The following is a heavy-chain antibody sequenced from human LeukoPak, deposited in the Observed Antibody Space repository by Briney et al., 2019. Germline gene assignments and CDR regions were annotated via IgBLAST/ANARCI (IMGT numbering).Heavy chain of an antibody. V-gene: IGHV2-70*11. CDR2: IDWDDDK. CDR1: GFSLSTSGMC. CDR3: ARIVRGGYSFDY. D-gene: IGHD2-21*01. J-gene: IGHJ4*02. Sequence: SGPTLVNPTQTLTLTCTFSGFSLSTSGMCVSWIRRPPGKALEWLARIDWDDDKYYSTSLKTRLTISKDTSKNQVVLTMTNMDPVDTATYYCARIVRGGYSFDYWGQGTLVTVSS.